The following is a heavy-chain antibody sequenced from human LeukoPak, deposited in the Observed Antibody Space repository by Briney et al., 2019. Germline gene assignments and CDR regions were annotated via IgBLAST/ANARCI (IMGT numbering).Heavy chain of an antibody. CDR3: AKERPAYYYDSSGYLAGYYFDY. CDR1: GFTFSINA. CDR2: ISGSGGST. D-gene: IGHD3-22*01. Sequence: GGSLRLSXATSGFTFSINAMSWVRQAPGKGLEWVSAISGSGGSTYYADSVKGRFTISRDNSKNTLYLQMNSLRAEDTAVYYCAKERPAYYYDSSGYLAGYYFDYWGQGTLVTVSS. V-gene: IGHV3-23*01. J-gene: IGHJ4*02.